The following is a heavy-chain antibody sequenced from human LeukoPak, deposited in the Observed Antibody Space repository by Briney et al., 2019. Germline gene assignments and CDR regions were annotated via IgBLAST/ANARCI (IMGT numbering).Heavy chain of an antibody. Sequence: ASVKASCKASGYTFTSYDINWVRQATGQGLEWMGWMNPNSGNTGYAQKFQGRVTMTRNTSISTAYMELSSLRSEDTAVYYCARVRGVIGDNWFDPWGQGTLVTVSS. V-gene: IGHV1-8*01. CDR1: GYTFTSYD. CDR2: MNPNSGNT. CDR3: ARVRGVIGDNWFDP. J-gene: IGHJ5*02. D-gene: IGHD3-10*01.